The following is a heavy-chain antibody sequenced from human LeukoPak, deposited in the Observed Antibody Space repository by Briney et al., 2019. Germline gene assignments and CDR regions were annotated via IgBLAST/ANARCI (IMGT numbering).Heavy chain of an antibody. CDR2: IYTSGST. V-gene: IGHV4-4*07. J-gene: IGHJ6*03. CDR3: ARDQAAAGHYYFYYMDV. D-gene: IGHD6-13*01. Sequence: SETLSLTCTVSGGSISSYYWSWIRQPAGKGLEWIGRIYTSGSTNYNPSLKSRVTMSVDTSKNQFSLKLSSVTAADTAVYYCARDQAAAGHYYFYYMDVWGKGTTVTVSS. CDR1: GGSISSYY.